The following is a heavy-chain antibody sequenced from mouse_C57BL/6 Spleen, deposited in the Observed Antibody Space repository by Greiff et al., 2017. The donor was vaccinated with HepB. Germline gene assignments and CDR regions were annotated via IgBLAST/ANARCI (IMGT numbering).Heavy chain of an antibody. CDR1: GYTFTSYW. CDR2: IDPNSGGT. CDR3: AYSSGYPYYYAMDY. J-gene: IGHJ4*01. D-gene: IGHD3-2*02. Sequence: QVQLQQSGAELVKPGASVKLSCKASGYTFTSYWMHWVKQRPGRGLEWIGRIDPNSGGTKYNEKFKSKATLTVDKPSSTAYMQLSSLTSEDSAVYYCAYSSGYPYYYAMDYWGQGTSVTVSS. V-gene: IGHV1-72*01.